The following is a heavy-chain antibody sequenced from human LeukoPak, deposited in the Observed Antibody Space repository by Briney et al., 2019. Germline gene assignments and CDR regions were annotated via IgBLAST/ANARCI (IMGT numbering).Heavy chain of an antibody. CDR2: IVVGSGNT. Sequence: GASVKVSCKASGFTFTTSAMQWVRQARGQRLEWIGWIVVGSGNTNYAQKFQERVTITRDMSTSTAYMELSSLRSEDTAVYYCARVAPLLSDGYDPFDYWGQGTLVTVSS. J-gene: IGHJ4*02. CDR1: GFTFTTSA. V-gene: IGHV1-58*02. D-gene: IGHD5-24*01. CDR3: ARVAPLLSDGYDPFDY.